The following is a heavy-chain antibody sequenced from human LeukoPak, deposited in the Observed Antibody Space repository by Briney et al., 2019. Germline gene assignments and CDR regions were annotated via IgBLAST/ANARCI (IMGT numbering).Heavy chain of an antibody. D-gene: IGHD2-2*01. CDR3: ARAQLGYCSSTSCYAYYYYGMDV. CDR2: IIPILGIA. V-gene: IGHV1-69*04. J-gene: IGHJ6*02. CDR1: GGTFSSYA. Sequence: SVKASCKTSGGTFSSYAISWVRQAPGQGLEWMGRIIPILGIANYAQKFQGRVTITADKSTSTAYMELSSLRSEDTAVYYCARAQLGYCSSTSCYAYYYYGMDVWGQGTTVTVSS.